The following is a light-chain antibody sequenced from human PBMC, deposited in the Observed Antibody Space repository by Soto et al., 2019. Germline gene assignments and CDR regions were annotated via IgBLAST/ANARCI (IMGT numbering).Light chain of an antibody. Sequence: EIVLTQSPGILSLSPGERATLSCRASQSVSSSYLAWYQQKPGQAPRLLIYGASNRATGIPDRFSASGSKTNFTLTISRLEPDDLAVYYCQQYGSSPPYTFGQGTKLEIK. CDR2: GAS. V-gene: IGKV3-20*01. CDR1: QSVSSSY. J-gene: IGKJ2*01. CDR3: QQYGSSPPYT.